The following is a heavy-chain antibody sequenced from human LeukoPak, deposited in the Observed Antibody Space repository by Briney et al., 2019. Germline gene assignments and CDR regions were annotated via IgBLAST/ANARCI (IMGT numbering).Heavy chain of an antibody. CDR3: AKDLYLTGYSFDY. J-gene: IGHJ4*02. Sequence: GGSLRLSCAASGFTFSTYGMHWVRQAPGKGLEWVAVISYDGSNKYYADSVKGRFTISRDNSKNTLYLQMNSLRAEDTAVYYCAKDLYLTGYSFDYWGQGTLVTVSS. CDR2: ISYDGSNK. V-gene: IGHV3-30*18. CDR1: GFTFSTYG. D-gene: IGHD3-9*01.